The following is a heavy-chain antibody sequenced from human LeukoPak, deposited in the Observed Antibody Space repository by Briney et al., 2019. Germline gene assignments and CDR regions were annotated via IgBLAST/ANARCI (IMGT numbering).Heavy chain of an antibody. CDR1: GYTFTGYY. CDR2: INPNSGGT. V-gene: IGHV1-2*02. J-gene: IGHJ4*02. Sequence: ASVKVSCKASGYTFTGYYMHWVRQAPGQGLEWMGWINPNSGGTNYAQKLQGRVTMTTDTSTSTAYMELRSLRSDDTAVYYCAREGEKPITFGGVIVNFDYWGQGTLVTVSS. D-gene: IGHD3-16*02. CDR3: AREGEKPITFGGVIVNFDY.